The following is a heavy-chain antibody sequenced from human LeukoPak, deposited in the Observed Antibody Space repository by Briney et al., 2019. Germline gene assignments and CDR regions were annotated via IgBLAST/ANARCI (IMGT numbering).Heavy chain of an antibody. J-gene: IGHJ5*02. CDR2: INTNTGNP. V-gene: IGHV7-4-1*02. CDR1: GYTFTNYG. D-gene: IGHD3-3*01. CDR3: AREAVTIFGLVRTQTTKSPHRFDP. Sequence: ASVKVSCKASGYTFTNYGMNWVRQAPGQGLEWMGWINTNTGNPTYAQGFTGRFVFSLDTSVSTAYLQISSLRSEDTAVYYCAREAVTIFGLVRTQTTKSPHRFDPWGQGTLVTVSS.